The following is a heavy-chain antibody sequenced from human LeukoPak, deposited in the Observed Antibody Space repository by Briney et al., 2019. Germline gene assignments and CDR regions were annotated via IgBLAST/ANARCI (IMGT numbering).Heavy chain of an antibody. CDR3: VRNLPMDY. V-gene: IGHV3-64D*06. CDR1: GFTFSSYP. CDR2: ISGGGTT. D-gene: IGHD1-14*01. Sequence: PGGSLRLSCSASGFTFSSYPMHWVRQAPGKGLEYVSSISGGGTTDYADSVRGRFTISRDNSKNTLYLQMSSLSPEDTAVYYCVRNLPMDYWGQGNLVTVSS. J-gene: IGHJ4*02.